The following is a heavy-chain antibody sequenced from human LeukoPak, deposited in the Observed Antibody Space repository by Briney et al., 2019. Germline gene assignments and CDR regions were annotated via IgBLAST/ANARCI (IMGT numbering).Heavy chain of an antibody. J-gene: IGHJ4*02. CDR1: GFTFSSYA. Sequence: GGSLRLSCAASGFTFSSYAMSWVRQAPGKGLEWVSFISPSADRTSNADSVEGRFTISRDNSKNTLYLQMNSLRAEDTAVYYCAPLGVTTWLDYWGQGTLVTVSS. D-gene: IGHD4-17*01. V-gene: IGHV3-23*01. CDR3: APLGVTTWLDY. CDR2: ISPSADRT.